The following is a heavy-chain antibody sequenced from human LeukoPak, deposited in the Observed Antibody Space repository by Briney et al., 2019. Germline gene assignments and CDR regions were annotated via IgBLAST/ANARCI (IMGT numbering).Heavy chain of an antibody. CDR3: ARRTQGWLLLSNFDY. J-gene: IGHJ4*02. CDR1: GGSFSGYY. V-gene: IGHV4-34*01. Sequence: SETLSLTCAVYGGSFSGYYWSWIRQPPGKGLEWIGEINHSGSTNYNPSLKSRVTISVDTSKNQFSLKLSSVTAADTAVYYCARRTQGWLLLSNFDYWGQGTLVTVSS. D-gene: IGHD3-22*01. CDR2: INHSGST.